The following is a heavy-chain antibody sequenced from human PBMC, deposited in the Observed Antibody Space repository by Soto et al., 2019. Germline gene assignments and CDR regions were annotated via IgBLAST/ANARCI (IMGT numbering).Heavy chain of an antibody. Sequence: PSETLSLTCAVYGGSFSGYYWSWIRQPPGKGLEWIGEINHSGSTKYNPSLKSRVTISVDTSKNQFSLKLSSVTAADTAVYYCASGRGRGYSYGYGFYGMDVWVQGTSVT. CDR1: GGSFSGYY. V-gene: IGHV4-34*01. J-gene: IGHJ6*02. CDR3: ASGRGRGYSYGYGFYGMDV. D-gene: IGHD5-18*01. CDR2: INHSGST.